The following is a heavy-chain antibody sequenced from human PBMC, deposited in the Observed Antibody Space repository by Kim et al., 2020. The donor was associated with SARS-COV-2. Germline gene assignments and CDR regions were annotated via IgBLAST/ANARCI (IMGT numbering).Heavy chain of an antibody. CDR1: GYTFTSYH. CDR3: VKTIGWGAQDWICDL. D-gene: IGHD7-27*01. Sequence: ASVKVSCKASGYTFTSYHINWVRQAAGQVLEWMGWMDPVSANTGYAQKVQGRVTMTRDTSISTAYMELSSLRYEDTAVYFCVKTIGWGAQDWICDLWGRGTLITVSS. CDR2: MDPVSANT. J-gene: IGHJ2*01. V-gene: IGHV1-8*01.